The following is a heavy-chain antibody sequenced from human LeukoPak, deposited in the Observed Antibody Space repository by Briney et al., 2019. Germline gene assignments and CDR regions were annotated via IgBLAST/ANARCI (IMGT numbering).Heavy chain of an antibody. V-gene: IGHV3-23*01. J-gene: IGHJ4*02. Sequence: GGSLRLSCAASGFTFSSYAMSWVRQAPGKGLEWVSAISGSGGSTYYADSVKGRFTISRGNSKNTLYLQMNSLRAEDTAVYYCAKDPRYYYDSSGYYTGGLFDYWGQGTLVTVSS. D-gene: IGHD3-22*01. CDR2: ISGSGGST. CDR3: AKDPRYYYDSSGYYTGGLFDY. CDR1: GFTFSSYA.